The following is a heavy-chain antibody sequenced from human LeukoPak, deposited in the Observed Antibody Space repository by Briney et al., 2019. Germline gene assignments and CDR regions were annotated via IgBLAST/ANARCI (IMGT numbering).Heavy chain of an antibody. D-gene: IGHD3-9*01. CDR1: GGSISNYC. J-gene: IGHJ4*02. Sequence: PSETLSLTCTVSGGSISNYCWGWIRQSAGKGLEWIGRIYITGSTNYNPSLKSRVTISVDTSKNQFSLKLTSVTAADTAVYYCARPLYYDILTGYAFWGQGTLVTVSS. V-gene: IGHV4-4*07. CDR3: ARPLYYDILTGYAF. CDR2: IYITGST.